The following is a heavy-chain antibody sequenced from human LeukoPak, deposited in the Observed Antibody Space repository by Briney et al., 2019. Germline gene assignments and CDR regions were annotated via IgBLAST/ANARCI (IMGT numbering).Heavy chain of an antibody. CDR3: AREGSHDAFDI. V-gene: IGHV3-23*01. D-gene: IGHD3-10*01. CDR1: GFTFSSFA. J-gene: IGHJ3*02. CDR2: ISDSGDST. Sequence: GGSLRLSCAASGFTFSSFAMTWVRQAPGKGLEWVSSISDSGDSTYYADSVKGRFTISRDNSTNTLYLQMNILRAEDTAVYYCAREGSHDAFDIWGQGTMVTVSS.